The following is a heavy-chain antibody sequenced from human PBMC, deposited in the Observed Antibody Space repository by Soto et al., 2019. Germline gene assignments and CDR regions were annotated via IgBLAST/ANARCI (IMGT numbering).Heavy chain of an antibody. CDR1: GYSFTSYW. V-gene: IGHV5-51*01. J-gene: IGHJ3*02. D-gene: IGHD3-10*01. Sequence: GESLKISCKGSGYSFTSYWIGWVRQMPGKGLEWMGIIYPGDSDTRYSPSFQGQVTISADKSISTAYLQWSSLKDSDTAMYYCARRSMVRGVTKGGAFDIWGQGTMVTV. CDR3: ARRSMVRGVTKGGAFDI. CDR2: IYPGDSDT.